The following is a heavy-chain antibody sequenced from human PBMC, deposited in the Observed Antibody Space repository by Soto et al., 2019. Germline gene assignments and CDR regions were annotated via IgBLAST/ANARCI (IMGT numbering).Heavy chain of an antibody. CDR2: ISSSSSTI. CDR1: GFTFSSYS. J-gene: IGHJ6*02. D-gene: IGHD6-6*01. Sequence: EVQLVESGGGLVQPGGSLRLSCAASGFTFSSYSMNWVRQAPGKGLEWVSYISSSSSTIYYADSVKGRFTISRDNAKNSLYLQVNSLRDEDTAVYYCARDRDAIRSWSRIAAQEDYYYYGMDVWGQGTTVTFSS. CDR3: ARDRDAIRSWSRIAAQEDYYYYGMDV. V-gene: IGHV3-48*02.